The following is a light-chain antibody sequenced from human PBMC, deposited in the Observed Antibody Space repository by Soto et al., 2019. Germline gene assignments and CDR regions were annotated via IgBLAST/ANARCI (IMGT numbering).Light chain of an antibody. CDR1: QGISSY. Sequence: AIRMTQSPSSFSASTGDRVTITCRASQGISSYLAWYQQKPGKAPKLLIYAPSTLQSGVPSRFSGSGSGTDFTLTISCLQSEDLATYYCQQYYSYPRTFGQGTKVEIK. V-gene: IGKV1-8*01. J-gene: IGKJ1*01. CDR2: APS. CDR3: QQYYSYPRT.